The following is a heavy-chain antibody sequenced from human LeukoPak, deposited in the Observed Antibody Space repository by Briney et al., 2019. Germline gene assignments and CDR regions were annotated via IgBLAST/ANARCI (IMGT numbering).Heavy chain of an antibody. CDR2: IYYSGST. J-gene: IGHJ4*02. Sequence: SETLSLTCTVSGGSISSYYWSWIRQPPGKGLEWIGYIYYSGSTNYNPSLKSRVTISVDTSKNQFSLKLSSVTAADTAVYYCARGRDPITGTGEIDYWGQGTLVTVSS. CDR1: GGSISSYY. D-gene: IGHD1-20*01. CDR3: ARGRDPITGTGEIDY. V-gene: IGHV4-59*08.